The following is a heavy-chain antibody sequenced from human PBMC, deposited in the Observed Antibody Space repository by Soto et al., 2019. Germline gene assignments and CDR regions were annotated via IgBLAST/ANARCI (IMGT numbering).Heavy chain of an antibody. Sequence: PGESLKISCKGSGHSFISYWIGWVRQMPGKGLEWMGIIYPGDSDTRYSPSFQDQVTISADKSISTAYLQWSSLKASDTAMYYCARLSSSMIVVADTPHFDYWGQGTLVTVSS. J-gene: IGHJ4*02. D-gene: IGHD3-22*01. CDR2: IYPGDSDT. CDR1: GHSFISYW. CDR3: ARLSSSMIVVADTPHFDY. V-gene: IGHV5-51*01.